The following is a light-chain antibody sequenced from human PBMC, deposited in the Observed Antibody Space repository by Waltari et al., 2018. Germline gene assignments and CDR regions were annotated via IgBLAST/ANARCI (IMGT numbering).Light chain of an antibody. J-gene: IGLJ2*01. Sequence: QSALTQPHSVSGSPGQSVTISCSGTCSDVGCENRVSWYQQPPGTAPKLIIYDVRNRPSGVSHRFSGSRSGNTASLTISGLQAEDEADYYCSSYTANTRFFGGGTKLTVL. CDR1: CSDVGCENR. CDR3: SSYTANTRF. V-gene: IGLV2-18*02. CDR2: DVR.